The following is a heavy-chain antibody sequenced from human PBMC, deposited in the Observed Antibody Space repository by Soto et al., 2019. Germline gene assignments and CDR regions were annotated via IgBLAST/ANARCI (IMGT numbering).Heavy chain of an antibody. CDR3: ARWGERTVVTPEYYFDY. CDR1: GFTFSSYS. J-gene: IGHJ4*02. D-gene: IGHD2-21*02. V-gene: IGHV3-48*02. Sequence: HPGGSLRLSCAASGFTFSSYSMNWVRQAPGKGLEWVSYISSSSSTIYYADSVKGRFTISRDNAKNSLYLQMNSLRDEDTAVYYCARWGERTVVTPEYYFDYWGQGTLVTVSS. CDR2: ISSSSSTI.